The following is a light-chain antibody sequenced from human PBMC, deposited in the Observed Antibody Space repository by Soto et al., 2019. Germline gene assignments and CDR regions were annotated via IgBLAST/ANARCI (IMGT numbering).Light chain of an antibody. CDR2: WAS. J-gene: IGKJ1*01. CDR1: QSVLYSSNNKKY. CDR3: QQYYSNEWT. V-gene: IGKV4-1*01. Sequence: DIVMAQSPGSLAVSLGEMATINCKSSQSVLYSSNNKKYLAWYQQERGQPPKXLIYWASTRESGVPERFSGSGSGTDFTLTISSLQAEDVEVYYCQQYYSNEWTFGQGTKVDIK.